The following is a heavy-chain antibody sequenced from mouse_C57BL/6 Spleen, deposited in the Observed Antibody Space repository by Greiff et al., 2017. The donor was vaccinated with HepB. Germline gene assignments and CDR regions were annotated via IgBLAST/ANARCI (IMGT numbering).Heavy chain of an antibody. CDR2: IYPGDGDT. CDR1: GYAFSSSW. Sequence: VQLQQSGPELVKPGASVKISCKASGYAFSSSWMNWVKQRPGKGLEWIGRIYPGDGDTNYNGKFKGKATLTADKSSSTAYMQLSSLTSEDSAVYFCAIFITTVPLMDYWGQGTSVTVSS. V-gene: IGHV1-82*01. D-gene: IGHD1-1*01. CDR3: AIFITTVPLMDY. J-gene: IGHJ4*01.